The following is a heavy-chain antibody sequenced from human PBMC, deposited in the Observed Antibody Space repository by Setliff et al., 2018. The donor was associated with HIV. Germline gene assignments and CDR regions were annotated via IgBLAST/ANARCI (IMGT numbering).Heavy chain of an antibody. J-gene: IGHJ4*02. CDR1: GFSISSRYY. D-gene: IGHD6-13*01. V-gene: IGHV4-38-2*01. CDR3: ASAALQHLVQIFDY. CDR2: VFYSGST. Sequence: SETLSLTCDVSGFSISSRYYWGWIRQPPGKGLEWIGSVFYSGSTHYNPSLKSRVTISVDTSKNQFSLKLSSVTAADTAVYYCASAALQHLVQIFDYWGQGTLVTVSS.